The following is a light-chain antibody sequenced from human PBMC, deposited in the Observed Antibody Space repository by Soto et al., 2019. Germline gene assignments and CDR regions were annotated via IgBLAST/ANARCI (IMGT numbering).Light chain of an antibody. CDR3: QHYNSYSEA. V-gene: IGKV1-5*03. CDR2: KAS. CDR1: QTISSW. J-gene: IGKJ1*01. Sequence: DIQMTHSPSTLCGSVGDGVTVTCLASQTISSWLAWYQQKPGKAPKLLIYKASTLKSGVPSRFSGSGSGTEFTLTISSLQPDDFATYYCQHYNSYSEAFGQGTKVDI.